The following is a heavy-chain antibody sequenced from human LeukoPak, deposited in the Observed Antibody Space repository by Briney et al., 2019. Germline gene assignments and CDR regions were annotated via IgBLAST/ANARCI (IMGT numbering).Heavy chain of an antibody. Sequence: ASVKVSCKASGFTFTSSAVQWVRQARGQRLEWIGWIVVGSGNTNYAQKFQERVTITRDMSTSTAYMELSSLRSEDTAVYYCAADRNSSWSSFDYWGQGTLVTVSS. D-gene: IGHD6-13*01. CDR2: IVVGSGNT. V-gene: IGHV1-58*01. CDR3: AADRNSSWSSFDY. CDR1: GFTFTSSA. J-gene: IGHJ4*02.